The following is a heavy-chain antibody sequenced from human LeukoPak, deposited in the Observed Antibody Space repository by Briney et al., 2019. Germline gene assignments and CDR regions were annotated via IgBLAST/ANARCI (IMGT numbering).Heavy chain of an antibody. D-gene: IGHD6-19*01. J-gene: IGHJ5*01. Sequence: ASVKVSCKASGYIFTSYYMYWVRQAPGQGLEWMGWINTNTGNPTYAQGFTGRFVFSLDTSVSTTYLQITSLKAEDTAVYYCTRLSSGWYDSWGQGTLVTVSS. V-gene: IGHV7-4-1*02. CDR1: GYIFTSYY. CDR2: INTNTGNP. CDR3: TRLSSGWYDS.